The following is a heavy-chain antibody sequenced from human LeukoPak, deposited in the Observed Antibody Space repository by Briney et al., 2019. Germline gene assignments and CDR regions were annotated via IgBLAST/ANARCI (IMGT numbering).Heavy chain of an antibody. Sequence: GASVKVSCMASGYAFSTSGITWLRQAPGRGLEWIGWISAVNGNTSYAEEFLDTVTMTTDTGTSTAYMELGSLTSADTAVYCCTRSLVFWGQGTQVTVPP. CDR2: ISAVNGNT. CDR3: TRSLVF. J-gene: IGHJ4*02. D-gene: IGHD1-26*01. V-gene: IGHV1-18*01. CDR1: GYAFSTSG.